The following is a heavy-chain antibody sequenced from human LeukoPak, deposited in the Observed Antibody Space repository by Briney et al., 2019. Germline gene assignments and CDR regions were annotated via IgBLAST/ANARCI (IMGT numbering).Heavy chain of an antibody. CDR3: RSDWNYAHDAFDI. Sequence: PGGSLRLSCAASGFTFSSYSMNWVRQAPGKGLEWVSYISSSSSTIYYADSVKGRFTISRDNAKNSLYLQMNSLRAEDTAVYYCRSDWNYAHDAFDIWGQGTMVTVSS. V-gene: IGHV3-48*04. CDR2: ISSSSSTI. D-gene: IGHD1-7*01. J-gene: IGHJ3*02. CDR1: GFTFSSYS.